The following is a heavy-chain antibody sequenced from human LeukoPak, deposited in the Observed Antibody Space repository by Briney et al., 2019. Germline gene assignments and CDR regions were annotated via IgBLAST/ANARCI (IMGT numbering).Heavy chain of an antibody. CDR2: INAYSGGT. V-gene: IGHV1-2*04. CDR1: RYTFTHYY. CDR3: ARVPRPDFATGTYRNYYYMDV. J-gene: IGHJ6*03. Sequence: GASVKVSCKASRYTFTHYYLHWVRQAPGQGPEGLGWINAYSGGTNIAQNFLGWVTMTRDTSVSTGYMELSSLRSDDTAVYYCARVPRPDFATGTYRNYYYMDVWGKGTTVTVCS. D-gene: IGHD4-17*01.